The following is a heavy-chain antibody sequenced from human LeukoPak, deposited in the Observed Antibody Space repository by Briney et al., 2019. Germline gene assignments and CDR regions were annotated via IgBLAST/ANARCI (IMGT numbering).Heavy chain of an antibody. V-gene: IGHV4-61*02. D-gene: IGHD3-3*01. CDR1: GGSISSGSNH. Sequence: TLSLTCTVSGGSISSGSNHWSWIRQPAGKGLEWIGRIYTSGSTNYNPSLKSRVTISVDTSKNQFSLKLSSVTAADTAVYYCARGGSITIFGVVPIDYWGQGTLVTVSS. CDR3: ARGGSITIFGVVPIDY. CDR2: IYTSGST. J-gene: IGHJ4*02.